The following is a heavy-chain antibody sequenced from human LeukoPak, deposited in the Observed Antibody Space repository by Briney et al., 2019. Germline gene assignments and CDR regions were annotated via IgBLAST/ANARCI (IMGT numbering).Heavy chain of an antibody. CDR1: GYTFTSYG. J-gene: IGHJ6*02. CDR2: ISAYNGDT. V-gene: IGHV1-18*01. Sequence: GASVKVSCKASGYTFTSYGISWVRQAPGQGLEWMGWISAYNGDTNYAQKLQGRVTMTTDTSTSTAYMELRSLRSDDTAVYYCARDCGPIAAAGTEYYYYGLDVWGQGTTVTVSS. D-gene: IGHD6-13*01. CDR3: ARDCGPIAAAGTEYYYYGLDV.